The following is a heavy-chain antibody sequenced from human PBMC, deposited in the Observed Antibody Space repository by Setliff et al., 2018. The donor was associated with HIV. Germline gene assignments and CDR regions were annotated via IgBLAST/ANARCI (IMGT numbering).Heavy chain of an antibody. CDR1: GGSINRGTYY. CDR3: ARPRRVRSRAWYWFDI. V-gene: IGHV4-61*09. J-gene: IGHJ5*02. Sequence: LSLTCSVSGGSINRGTYYWTWIRQSAGKGLEWVGHIYITGSTDYNPSLKSRVTISVDSSKNQFSLNLFSVTAADTAVYYCARPRRVRSRAWYWFDIWGQGTLVTVSS. CDR2: IYITGST. D-gene: IGHD6-19*01.